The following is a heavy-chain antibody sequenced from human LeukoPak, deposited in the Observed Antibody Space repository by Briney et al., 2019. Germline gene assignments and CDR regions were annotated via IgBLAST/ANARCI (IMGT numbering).Heavy chain of an antibody. CDR1: GGSIGSGSYS. Sequence: SQTLSLTCNVSGGSIGSGSYSWMWIRRPAGKGLEWIGRIFSSGYTNYNPALISRVTISLDTSKNQFSPKLSSVTAADTAIYFCASTRATRDASNRVAYWGQGTLVTVSS. V-gene: IGHV4-61*02. D-gene: IGHD5-24*01. J-gene: IGHJ4*02. CDR3: ASTRATRDASNRVAY. CDR2: IFSSGYT.